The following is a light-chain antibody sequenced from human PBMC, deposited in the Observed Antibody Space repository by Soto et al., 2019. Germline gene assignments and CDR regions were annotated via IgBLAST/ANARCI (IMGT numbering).Light chain of an antibody. CDR1: RHISNY. Sequence: IQMTQSPSSVSASVGDRVTITCRASRHISNYLAWYQQKPGEAPKVLIYGAFTLQSGVASRFSGSGSGTDFILTISSLQPEDFATYYCQQTNSFQLTFGGGTKLELK. V-gene: IGKV1D-12*01. J-gene: IGKJ4*01. CDR2: GAF. CDR3: QQTNSFQLT.